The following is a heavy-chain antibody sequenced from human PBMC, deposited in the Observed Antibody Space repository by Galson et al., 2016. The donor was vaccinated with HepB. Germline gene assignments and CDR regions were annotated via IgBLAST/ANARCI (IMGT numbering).Heavy chain of an antibody. J-gene: IGHJ1*01. CDR1: GYNFASYW. D-gene: IGHD6-13*01. V-gene: IGHV5-51*01. Sequence: QSGAEVKKPGESLKISCKGSGYNFASYWIGWVRQMPGKGLEWMGIIYPADSETRYSPSSQGQVTISADKSISTAYLQWSSLKASDTAMYYCARSRTSSWGAEFFQHWGQGTLVTVSS. CDR3: ARSRTSSWGAEFFQH. CDR2: IYPADSET.